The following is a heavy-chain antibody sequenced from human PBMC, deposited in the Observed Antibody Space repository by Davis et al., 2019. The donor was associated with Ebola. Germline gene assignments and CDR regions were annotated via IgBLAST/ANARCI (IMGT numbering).Heavy chain of an antibody. CDR2: ISSSGSTI. CDR1: GFTFSSYE. J-gene: IGHJ5*02. Sequence: PGGSLRLSCAASGFTFSSYEMNWVRQAPGKGLEWVSYISSSGSTIYYADSVKGRFTISRDNAKNSLYLQMNSLRAEDTAVYYCARAVIVVVPAATVRWFDPWGQGTLVTVSS. V-gene: IGHV3-48*03. D-gene: IGHD2-2*01. CDR3: ARAVIVVVPAATVRWFDP.